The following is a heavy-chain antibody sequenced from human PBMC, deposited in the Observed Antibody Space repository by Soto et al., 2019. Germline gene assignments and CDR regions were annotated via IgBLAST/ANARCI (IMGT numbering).Heavy chain of an antibody. V-gene: IGHV5-10-1*01. J-gene: IGHJ5*02. D-gene: IGHD2-2*01. CDR3: ARLYCTTSTCDSWFDP. CDR1: GYTFTTVW. Sequence: PGESLKISCTGFGYTFTTVWISWGRQMPGKGLEWMGRIDPRDSYVTYSPSFEGHVTISGDKSSNTAYLQWGSLKASDTAIYYCARLYCTTSTCDSWFDPWGQGTLVTVSS. CDR2: IDPRDSYV.